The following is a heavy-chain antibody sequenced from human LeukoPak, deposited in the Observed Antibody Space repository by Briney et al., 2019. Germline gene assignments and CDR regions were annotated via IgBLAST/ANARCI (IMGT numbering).Heavy chain of an antibody. CDR2: IYISGST. J-gene: IGHJ5*02. D-gene: IGHD3-3*01. CDR1: GSISSGSYY. Sequence: PSETLSLTCTVSGSISSGSYYWSCIRQPAGKGLEWIGRIYISGSTNYNPSLESRVTISVDTSKNQFSLRLTSLTAADTAVYYCARGDGVVIGWFDPWGQGTLVTVSS. V-gene: IGHV4-61*02. CDR3: ARGDGVVIGWFDP.